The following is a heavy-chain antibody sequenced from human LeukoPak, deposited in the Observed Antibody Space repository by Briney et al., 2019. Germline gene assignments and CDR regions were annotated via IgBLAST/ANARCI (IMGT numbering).Heavy chain of an antibody. Sequence: PSETLSLTCSVSGGSIGRDYWSWIRQPPGKGLECIGFTFHSGATNYNPSLKSRVSISVDTSKNQVSLRLTSVTAADTAVYYCARGPYYGSGTNAFDIWGQGTVVTVSS. CDR1: GGSIGRDY. J-gene: IGHJ3*02. D-gene: IGHD3-10*01. CDR3: ARGPYYGSGTNAFDI. V-gene: IGHV4-59*08. CDR2: TFHSGAT.